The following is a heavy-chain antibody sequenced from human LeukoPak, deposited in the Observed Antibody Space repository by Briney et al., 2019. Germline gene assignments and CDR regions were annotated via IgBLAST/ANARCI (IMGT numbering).Heavy chain of an antibody. Sequence: SETLSLTCTVSGGSISSSSYYWGWIRQPPGKGLEWIGSIYYSGGTYYNPSLKSRVTISVDTSKNQFSLKLSSVTAADTAVYYCARQGGVPAAWRPYYYMDVWGKGTTVTVSS. D-gene: IGHD2-2*01. CDR1: GGSISSSSYY. CDR2: IYYSGGT. J-gene: IGHJ6*03. CDR3: ARQGGVPAAWRPYYYMDV. V-gene: IGHV4-39*01.